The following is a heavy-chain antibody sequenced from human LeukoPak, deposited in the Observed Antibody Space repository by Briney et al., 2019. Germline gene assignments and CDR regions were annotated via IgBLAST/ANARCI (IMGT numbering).Heavy chain of an antibody. V-gene: IGHV1-69*01. CDR1: GGSFSDYP. Sequence: SVKVSCTASGGSFSDYPINWVRQAPGQGLEWLGGIIPKYSASNYAQAFQGRVTITADESTNTVYMEMSGLRPDDTAVYYCVRPDRIFGVPAAFDAWGQGTLVAVSS. CDR2: IIPKYSAS. D-gene: IGHD3-3*02. CDR3: VRPDRIFGVPAAFDA. J-gene: IGHJ3*01.